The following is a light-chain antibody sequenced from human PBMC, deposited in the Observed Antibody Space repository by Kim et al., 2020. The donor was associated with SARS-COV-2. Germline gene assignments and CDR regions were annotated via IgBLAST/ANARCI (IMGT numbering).Light chain of an antibody. J-gene: IGLJ2*01. V-gene: IGLV3-1*01. Sequence: SYELTQPPSVSVLPGQTASITCSGDKLGDKYVCWYQKKPGQSPIVVIYGDNKRPSGIPERFSGSNSGNTASLTITGTQAGDEADYYCNSRDSNDNVVFGGGTQLTVL. CDR3: NSRDSNDNVV. CDR2: GDN. CDR1: KLGDKY.